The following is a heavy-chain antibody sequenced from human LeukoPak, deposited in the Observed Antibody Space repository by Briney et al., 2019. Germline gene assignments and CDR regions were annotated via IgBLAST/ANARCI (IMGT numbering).Heavy chain of an antibody. CDR1: GFTFSSYA. CDR2: ISHTGSTM. D-gene: IGHD1-26*01. Sequence: PGGSLRLSCAASGFTFSSYAMSWVRQAPGKGLEWVSYISHTGSTMSYADSVKGRFTISRDNAKNSLYLQMNSLRAEDTAVYYCARDQGFEGGTENWGQGTLVTVSS. CDR3: ARDQGFEGGTEN. J-gene: IGHJ4*02. V-gene: IGHV3-48*01.